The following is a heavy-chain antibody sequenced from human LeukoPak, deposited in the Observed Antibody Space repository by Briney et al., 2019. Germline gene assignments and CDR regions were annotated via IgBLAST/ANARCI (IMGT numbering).Heavy chain of an antibody. Sequence: GSLRLSCAASGFTSSDYYMIWIRQAPGKGLEWVSYISSSGSTIYYADSVKGRFTISRDNAKNSLYLQMNSLRAEDTAVYYCARDQDYSNYGDYWGQGTLVTVSS. J-gene: IGHJ4*02. CDR2: ISSSGSTI. V-gene: IGHV3-11*04. D-gene: IGHD4-11*01. CDR3: ARDQDYSNYGDY. CDR1: GFTSSDYY.